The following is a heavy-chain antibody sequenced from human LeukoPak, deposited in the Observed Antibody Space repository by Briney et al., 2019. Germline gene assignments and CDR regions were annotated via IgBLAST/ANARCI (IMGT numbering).Heavy chain of an antibody. CDR1: GFTFDDYA. D-gene: IGHD1-14*01. Sequence: GGSLRLSCAASGFTFDDYAMHWVRQAPGRGLEWVSGISWNSGSIGYADSVKGRFTISRGNAKNSLYLQMNSLRAEDTALYYCAKDITGGNYWGQGTLVAVSS. CDR2: ISWNSGSI. J-gene: IGHJ4*02. V-gene: IGHV3-9*01. CDR3: AKDITGGNY.